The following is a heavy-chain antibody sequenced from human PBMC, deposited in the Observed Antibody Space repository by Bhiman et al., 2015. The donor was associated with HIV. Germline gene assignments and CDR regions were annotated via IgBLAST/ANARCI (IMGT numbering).Heavy chain of an antibody. CDR1: GFTFSNYA. CDR2: ISYDGSVN. D-gene: IGHD3-3*01. Sequence: QVQLVESGGGVVQPGRSLRLSCAASGFTFSNYAIHWVRQAPGKGLEWVAVISYDGSVNYYADSVKDRFTISRDNSNNTLFLQMNSLRAEDTAVYYCARVLNPVEWLPWGLDYWGQGTVVTVSS. V-gene: IGHV3-30*04. J-gene: IGHJ4*02. CDR3: ARVLNPVEWLPWGLDY.